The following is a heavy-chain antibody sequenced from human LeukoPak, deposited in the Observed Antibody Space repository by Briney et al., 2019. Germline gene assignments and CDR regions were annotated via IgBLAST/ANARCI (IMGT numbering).Heavy chain of an antibody. Sequence: GGSLRPSCAASGFTFHNYAIPWVRQVPGKVLEWVSFTSGDGITTYFADSVKGRFTISRDNSKSSLFLQMNSLRTEDTALYYCARDHVYGGADYWGQGTLVTVSS. V-gene: IGHV3-43*02. CDR3: ARDHVYGGADY. D-gene: IGHD5/OR15-5a*01. CDR2: TSGDGITT. CDR1: GFTFHNYA. J-gene: IGHJ4*02.